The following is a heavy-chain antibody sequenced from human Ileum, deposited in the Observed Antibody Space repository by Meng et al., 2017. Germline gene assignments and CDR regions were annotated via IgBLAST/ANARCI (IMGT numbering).Heavy chain of an antibody. CDR1: GFNFRGYG. CDR3: ARYRSGSSDY. CDR2: IWFDGSKT. J-gene: IGHJ4*02. Sequence: CGGGVGQLGNPLRIAGAWYGFNFRGYGMHWVRQAPGKGLEWVAVIWFDGSKTYYADSVKGRFTVSRDNSKNTLYLQMNSLRADDTAVYYCARYRSGSSDYWGPGTLVTVSS. D-gene: IGHD6-19*01. V-gene: IGHV3-33*01.